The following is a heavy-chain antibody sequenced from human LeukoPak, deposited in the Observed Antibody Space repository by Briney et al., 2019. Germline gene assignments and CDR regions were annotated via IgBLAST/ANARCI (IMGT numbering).Heavy chain of an antibody. D-gene: IGHD3-22*01. Sequence: GGSLRLSCAASGFTFSSYSMNWVRQAPGKGLEWVSYISSSSSTIYYADSVKGRFTISRDNSKNTLYLQMNSLRAEDTAVYYCAKDYYYYDSSGYLAVDYWGQGTLVTVSS. V-gene: IGHV3-48*01. CDR2: ISSSSSTI. J-gene: IGHJ4*02. CDR1: GFTFSSYS. CDR3: AKDYYYYDSSGYLAVDY.